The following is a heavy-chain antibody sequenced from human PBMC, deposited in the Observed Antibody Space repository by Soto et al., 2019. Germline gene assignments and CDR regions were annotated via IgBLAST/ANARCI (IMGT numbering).Heavy chain of an antibody. D-gene: IGHD5-18*01. CDR3: ASWGYSYGPYYYYGMDV. CDR1: GGTFSSYA. Sequence: GASVKVSCKASGGTFSSYAISWVRQAPGQGLEWMGGIIPIFGTANYAQKFQGRVTITADESTSTAYMELSSLRSEDTAVYYCASWGYSYGPYYYYGMDVWGQGTTGTVSS. J-gene: IGHJ6*02. V-gene: IGHV1-69*13. CDR2: IIPIFGTA.